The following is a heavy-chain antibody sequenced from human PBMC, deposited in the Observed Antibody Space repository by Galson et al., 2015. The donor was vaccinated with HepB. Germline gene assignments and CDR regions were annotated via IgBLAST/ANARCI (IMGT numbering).Heavy chain of an antibody. CDR1: GYTLTELS. Sequence: SVKVSCKVSGYTLTELSMHWVRQAPGKGLEWMGGFDPEDGGTIYAQKFQGRVTMTEDTSTDTAYMELSSLRSEDTAVYYCATDPVVPADTNWFDPWGQGTLVTVSS. J-gene: IGHJ5*02. CDR3: ATDPVVPADTNWFDP. V-gene: IGHV1-24*01. D-gene: IGHD2-2*01. CDR2: FDPEDGGT.